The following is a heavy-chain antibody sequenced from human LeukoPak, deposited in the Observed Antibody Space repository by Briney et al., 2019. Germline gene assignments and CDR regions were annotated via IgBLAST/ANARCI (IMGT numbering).Heavy chain of an antibody. CDR3: ARGYYDSSGYYDEY. Sequence: PSETLSLTCTVSGYSISSGYYWGWIRQPPGKGLEWIGSIYHSGSTYYNPSLKSQVTMSVDTSKNQFSLKLSSVTAADTAVYYCARGYYDSSGYYDEYWGQGTLVTVSS. J-gene: IGHJ4*02. CDR1: GYSISSGYY. CDR2: IYHSGST. D-gene: IGHD3-22*01. V-gene: IGHV4-38-2*02.